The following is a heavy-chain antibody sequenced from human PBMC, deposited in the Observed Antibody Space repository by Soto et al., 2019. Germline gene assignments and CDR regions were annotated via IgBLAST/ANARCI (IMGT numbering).Heavy chain of an antibody. Sequence: EVQLVESGGGLVQPGRSLRLSCAASGFTFDDYAMHWVRQAPGKGLEWVSGISWNSGSIGYADSVKGRFTISRDNAKNSLYLQMNSLRAEDTALYYCAKDTRYYGMAVWGQGTTVTVSS. V-gene: IGHV3-9*01. CDR3: AKDTRYYGMAV. CDR1: GFTFDDYA. J-gene: IGHJ6*02. CDR2: ISWNSGSI.